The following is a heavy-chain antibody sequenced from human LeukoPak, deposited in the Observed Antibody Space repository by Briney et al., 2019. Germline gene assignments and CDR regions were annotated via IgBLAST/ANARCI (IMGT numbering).Heavy chain of an antibody. J-gene: IGHJ4*02. CDR3: ARDDLVRGSIDY. D-gene: IGHD3-10*01. CDR1: GGSISSGDYY. CDR2: IYYSGST. V-gene: IGHV4-31*03. Sequence: SQTLSLTCTVSGGSISSGDYYWSWIRQHPGKGLEWIGYIYYSGSTYYNPSLKSRVTISVDTSKNQFSLKLSSVTAVDTAVYYCARDDLVRGSIDYWGQGTLVTVSS.